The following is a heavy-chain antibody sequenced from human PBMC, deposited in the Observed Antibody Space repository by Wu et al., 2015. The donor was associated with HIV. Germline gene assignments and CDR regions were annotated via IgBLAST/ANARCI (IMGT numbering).Heavy chain of an antibody. D-gene: IGHD6-13*01. CDR1: GGTFSIYG. Sequence: QVQLVQSGAELKKPGSSVKVSCKASGGTFSIYGVSWVRQVPGQGFEWMGGTVRVLETMKYAQNFQDRVTITVDESTNTAYMELNSLRSEDTAVYYCVRGVAAGAPNQLFDQWGQGSLVTVSS. CDR2: TVRVLETM. J-gene: IGHJ4*02. CDR3: VRGVAAGAPNQLFDQ. V-gene: IGHV1-69*12.